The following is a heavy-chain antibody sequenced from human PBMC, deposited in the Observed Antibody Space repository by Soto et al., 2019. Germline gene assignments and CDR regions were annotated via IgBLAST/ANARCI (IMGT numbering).Heavy chain of an antibody. D-gene: IGHD5-12*01. Sequence: QVQLVQSGAEVKKPGSSVKVSCKASGGTFSSYTISWVRQAPGQGLEWMGRIIPILGIANYAQKFQGRVTITADKSTRTAYMELSSLRSEDTAVYYCAGGRGYSGYDPTPAIYYWGQGTLVTVSS. CDR2: IIPILGIA. J-gene: IGHJ4*02. CDR1: GGTFSSYT. V-gene: IGHV1-69*02. CDR3: AGGRGYSGYDPTPAIYY.